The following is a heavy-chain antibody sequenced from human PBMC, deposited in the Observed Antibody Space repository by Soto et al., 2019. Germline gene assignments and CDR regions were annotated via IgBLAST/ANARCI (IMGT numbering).Heavy chain of an antibody. CDR3: ARAAVAARAFDI. CDR2: ISSSSSYI. Sequence: VQLVESGGGVVQPGRSLRLSCAASGFTFSSYSMNWVRQAPGKGLEWVSSISSSSSYIYYADSVKGRFTISRDNAKNSLYLQMNSLRAEDTAVYYCARAAVAARAFDIWGQGTMVTVSS. D-gene: IGHD6-19*01. V-gene: IGHV3-21*01. J-gene: IGHJ3*02. CDR1: GFTFSSYS.